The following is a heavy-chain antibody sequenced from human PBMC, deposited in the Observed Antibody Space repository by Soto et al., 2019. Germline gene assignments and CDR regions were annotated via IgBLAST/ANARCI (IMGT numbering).Heavy chain of an antibody. V-gene: IGHV4-59*01. CDR3: ARGCVTRHYYYYGMDV. J-gene: IGHJ6*02. Sequence: PSETLSLTCTVSGGSIRSYYCSWIRQPPGKGLEWIGYIYYSGSTNYNPSLKSRVTISVDTSKNQFSLKLSSVTAADTAVYYCARGCVTRHYYYYGMDVWGQGTTVTVSS. D-gene: IGHD3-3*01. CDR2: IYYSGST. CDR1: GGSIRSYY.